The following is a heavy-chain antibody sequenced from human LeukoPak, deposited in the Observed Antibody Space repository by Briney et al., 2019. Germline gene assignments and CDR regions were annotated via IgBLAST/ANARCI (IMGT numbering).Heavy chain of an antibody. CDR2: IYPGDSDT. V-gene: IGHV5-51*01. J-gene: IGHJ4*02. D-gene: IGHD5-12*01. CDR3: ARRGYSGYEHSDY. CDR1: GYSFTSYW. Sequence: GESLKISCKGSGYSFTSYWIGWVRQMPGKGLEWMGIIYPGDSDTRYSPSFQGQVTISADKSFNTAYLQWSRLKASDTAMYYCARRGYSGYEHSDYWGQGTLVTVSS.